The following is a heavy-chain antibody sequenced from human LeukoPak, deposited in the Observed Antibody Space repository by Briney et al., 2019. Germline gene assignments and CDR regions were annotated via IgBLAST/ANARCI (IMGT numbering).Heavy chain of an antibody. CDR1: GFTFSSYW. D-gene: IGHD4-17*01. CDR2: IKQDGSEK. Sequence: GGSLRLSCAASGFTFSSYWMSWVRQAPGKGLEWVANIKQDGSEKYYMDSVKGRFTISRDNARSSVYLQMNSLRAEDTAVYYCARDDYGPAGYGGQGTLVTVSS. V-gene: IGHV3-7*01. J-gene: IGHJ4*02. CDR3: ARDDYGPAGY.